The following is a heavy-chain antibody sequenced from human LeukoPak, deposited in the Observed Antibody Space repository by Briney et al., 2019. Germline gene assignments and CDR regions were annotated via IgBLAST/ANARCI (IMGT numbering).Heavy chain of an antibody. D-gene: IGHD4/OR15-4a*01. CDR3: ARAHGGTMEY. J-gene: IGHJ4*02. CDR1: GFTFNTYG. CDR2: ISAKTGNL. Sequence: AAVTVSFTASGFTFNTYGFTWVRQAPGQGLQWMGWISAKTGNLKYDEKFQGRVTMTTDTYTSTTYMELRSLRSDDTAIYYCARAHGGTMEYWGQGTLVTVS. V-gene: IGHV1-18*01.